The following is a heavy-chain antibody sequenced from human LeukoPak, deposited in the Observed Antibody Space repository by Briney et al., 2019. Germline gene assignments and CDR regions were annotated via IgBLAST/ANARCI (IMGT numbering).Heavy chain of an antibody. D-gene: IGHD3-22*01. CDR3: AGLGFIRGPYDNSGYYYAFDY. J-gene: IGHJ4*02. CDR2: IIPIFGTA. V-gene: IGHV1-69*13. CDR1: GYTFTSYY. Sequence: SVKVSCKASGYTFTSYYMHWVRQAPGQGLEWMGGIIPIFGTANYAQKFQGRVTITADESTSTAYMELSSLRSEDTAVYYCAGLGFIRGPYDNSGYYYAFDYWGQGTLVTVSS.